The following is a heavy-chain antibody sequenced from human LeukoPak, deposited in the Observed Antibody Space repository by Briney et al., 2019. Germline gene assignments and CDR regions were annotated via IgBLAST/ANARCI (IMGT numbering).Heavy chain of an antibody. V-gene: IGHV1-2*02. CDR1: GYTFTGYY. CDR2: INPNSGGI. D-gene: IGHD5-24*01. J-gene: IGHJ5*02. Sequence: GASVKVSCKASGYTFTGYYMHWVRQAPGQGLEWMGWINPNSGGINYAQKFQGRVTMTRDTSISTAYMELSRLRSDDTAVYYCARGGMATTRNWFDPWGQGTLVTVSS. CDR3: ARGGMATTRNWFDP.